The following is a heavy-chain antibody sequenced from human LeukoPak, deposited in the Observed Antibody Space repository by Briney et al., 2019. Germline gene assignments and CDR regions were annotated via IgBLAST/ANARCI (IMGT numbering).Heavy chain of an antibody. CDR2: ISSSSSYI. Sequence: PGGSLRLSCAASGFTFSNAWMSWVRQAPGKGLEWVSSISSSSSYIYYADSVKGRFTISRDNAKNSLYLQMNSLRAEDTAVYYCARTRGYSSPLYYMDVWGKGTTVTVSS. CDR1: GFTFSNAW. V-gene: IGHV3-21*01. D-gene: IGHD6-13*01. CDR3: ARTRGYSSPLYYMDV. J-gene: IGHJ6*03.